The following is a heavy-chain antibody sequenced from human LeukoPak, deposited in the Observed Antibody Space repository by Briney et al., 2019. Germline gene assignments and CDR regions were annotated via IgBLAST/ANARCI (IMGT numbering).Heavy chain of an antibody. CDR1: GFTFSDHY. Sequence: GRSLRLSCAASGFTFSDHYMDWVRQAPGKGLEWVAVISYDGSSKYYADSVKGRFTISRDNSKNTLYLQMNSLRAEDTAVYYCAKDAYSSGWYGGYYYYYGMDVWGKGTTVTVSS. CDR3: AKDAYSSGWYGGYYYYYGMDV. D-gene: IGHD6-19*01. CDR2: ISYDGSSK. J-gene: IGHJ6*04. V-gene: IGHV3-30*18.